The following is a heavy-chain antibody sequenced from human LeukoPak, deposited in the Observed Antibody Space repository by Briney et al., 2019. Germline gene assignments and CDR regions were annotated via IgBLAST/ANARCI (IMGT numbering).Heavy chain of an antibody. CDR3: ARVAAAGTSRTDLDY. CDR1: GGSISSSNW. V-gene: IGHV4-4*02. Sequence: SGTLSLTCAVSGGSISSSNWWSWVRQPPGKGLEWIGEIYHSGSTNYNPSLKSRVTISVDKSKNQFSLKLSSVTAADTAVYYCARVAAAGTSRTDLDYWGQGTLVTVSS. D-gene: IGHD6-13*01. CDR2: IYHSGST. J-gene: IGHJ4*02.